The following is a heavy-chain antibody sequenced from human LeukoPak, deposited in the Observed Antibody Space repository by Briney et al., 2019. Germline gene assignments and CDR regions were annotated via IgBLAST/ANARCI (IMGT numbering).Heavy chain of an antibody. V-gene: IGHV3-23*01. Sequence: GGSLTLPCAASGVTSSRYDISWVRQAPGKGLEWVSTINDNGGGSYSADSVRGRFTISRDNSKNTLSLQMNSLRAEDTAVYYCAKGYTAGALYYFDYWGQGTLVTVSS. D-gene: IGHD2-2*02. CDR1: GVTSSRYD. CDR3: AKGYTAGALYYFDY. J-gene: IGHJ4*02. CDR2: INDNGGGS.